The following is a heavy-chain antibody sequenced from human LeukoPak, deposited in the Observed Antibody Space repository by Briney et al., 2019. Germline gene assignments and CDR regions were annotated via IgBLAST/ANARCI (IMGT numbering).Heavy chain of an antibody. D-gene: IGHD5-12*01. V-gene: IGHV3-30*03. CDR2: ISNDGSYE. J-gene: IGHJ4*02. CDR1: GFTFSTYG. Sequence: GGSLRLSCTTAGFTFSTYGVHWVRQAPGKGLEWVAVISNDGSYEEYGDSVKGRFTISRDNAKNTLYLQMNSLRAEDTAVYYCAAQEWLRYDYWGQGTLVTVSS. CDR3: AAQEWLRYDY.